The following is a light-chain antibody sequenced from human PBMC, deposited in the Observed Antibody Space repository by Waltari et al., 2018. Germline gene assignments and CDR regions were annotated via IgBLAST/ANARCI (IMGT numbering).Light chain of an antibody. Sequence: IVLTQSPGTLSLSPGERATLSCRASQSVSTYLAWYQQKPGQAPRLLIYGAYSRAAGIPDRFSGSGYGTDFSLTISRLEPEDFAVYYCQHHVRLPTTFGQGTRLEIK. CDR1: QSVSTY. CDR2: GAY. V-gene: IGKV3-20*01. J-gene: IGKJ1*01. CDR3: QHHVRLPTT.